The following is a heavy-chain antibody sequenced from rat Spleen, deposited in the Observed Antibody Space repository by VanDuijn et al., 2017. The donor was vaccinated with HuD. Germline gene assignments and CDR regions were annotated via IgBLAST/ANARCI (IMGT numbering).Heavy chain of an antibody. CDR2: ISSGGGDT. D-gene: IGHD1-4*01. Sequence: EVQLVESDGGLVQPGRSLKLSCAASGFTFSDYYMAWVRQAPKKGLEWVASISSGGGDTYYPDSVKGRFTISRDNAKSTLYLQMDSLRSEDTATYYCARHMVPGYNYFDYWGQGVMVTVSS. J-gene: IGHJ2*01. V-gene: IGHV5-25*01. CDR1: GFTFSDYY. CDR3: ARHMVPGYNYFDY.